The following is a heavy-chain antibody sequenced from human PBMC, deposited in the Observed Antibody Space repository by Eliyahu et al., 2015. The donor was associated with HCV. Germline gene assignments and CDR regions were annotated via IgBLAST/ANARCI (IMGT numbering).Heavy chain of an antibody. V-gene: IGHV3-30*18. Sequence: QVQLXESGGGVVQPGRSLTLSCAASGFTFXSYGMXWVRQAPGKGLEWVAVISYDGSNKYYADSVKGRFTISRDNSKNTLYLQMNSLRAEDTAVYYCAKDPRGYCSGGSCANHFDYWGQGTLVTVSS. CDR1: GFTFXSYG. CDR3: AKDPRGYCSGGSCANHFDY. CDR2: ISYDGSNK. D-gene: IGHD2-15*01. J-gene: IGHJ4*02.